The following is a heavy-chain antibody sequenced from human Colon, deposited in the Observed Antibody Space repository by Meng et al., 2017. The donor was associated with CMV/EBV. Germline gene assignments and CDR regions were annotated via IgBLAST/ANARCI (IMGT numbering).Heavy chain of an antibody. V-gene: IGHV3-23*01. CDR2: ISVSGDRT. D-gene: IGHD3-3*01. Sequence: GESLKISCAASGFTFSSYSMSWVRQAPGMGPEWISAISVSGDRTSYADSVKGRFTISRDNSKNTLYLQMNSLRAEDTAVYYCAKCEWLSSHWFDPWGQGTLVTVSS. J-gene: IGHJ5*02. CDR1: GFTFSSYS. CDR3: AKCEWLSSHWFDP.